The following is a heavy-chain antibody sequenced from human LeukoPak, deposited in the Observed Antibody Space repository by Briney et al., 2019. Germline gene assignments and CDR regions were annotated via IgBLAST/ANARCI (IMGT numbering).Heavy chain of an antibody. CDR1: GYTFTSYG. Sequence: ASVKVSCKTSGYTFTSYGISWVRQAPGQGLEWMGWISGYNGNTNYAQKIQGRVTMTTDTSTNTVYMELRSLRSDDTALYYCARDIGYFVRSYYMDVWGKGTTVTVSS. V-gene: IGHV1-18*01. D-gene: IGHD5-18*01. J-gene: IGHJ6*03. CDR2: ISGYNGNT. CDR3: ARDIGYFVRSYYMDV.